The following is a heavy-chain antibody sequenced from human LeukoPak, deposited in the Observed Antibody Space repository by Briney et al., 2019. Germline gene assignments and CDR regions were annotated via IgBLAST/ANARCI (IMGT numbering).Heavy chain of an antibody. Sequence: PSETLSLTCTVSGGSISSYYWSWIRQPPGKGLEWIGYICYSGSTNYNPSLKSRVTISVDTSKNQFSLKLSSVTAADTAVYYCARTSEFWSGYQPFDYWGQGTLVTVSS. D-gene: IGHD3-3*01. CDR1: GGSISSYY. V-gene: IGHV4-59*01. J-gene: IGHJ4*02. CDR2: ICYSGST. CDR3: ARTSEFWSGYQPFDY.